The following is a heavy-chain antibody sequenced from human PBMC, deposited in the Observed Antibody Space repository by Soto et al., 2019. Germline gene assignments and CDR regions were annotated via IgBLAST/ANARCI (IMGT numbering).Heavy chain of an antibody. Sequence: PSETLSLTCTVSGGSISSYYWSWIRQPPGKGLEWIGYIYYSGSTNYNPSLKSRVTISVDTSKNQFSLKLSSVTAADTAVNYCARVSGSYYQDYWGQGTLVTVSS. CDR3: ARVSGSYYQDY. V-gene: IGHV4-59*01. CDR2: IYYSGST. J-gene: IGHJ4*02. CDR1: GGSISSYY. D-gene: IGHD1-26*01.